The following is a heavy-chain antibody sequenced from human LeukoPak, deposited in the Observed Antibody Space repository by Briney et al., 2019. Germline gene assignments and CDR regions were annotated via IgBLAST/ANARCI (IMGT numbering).Heavy chain of an antibody. Sequence: SENLSCKASGDTFSSYAISWVRQPPEQGLEWMGRIIPILGIANYAQKFQDRVTITADKSTSTAYMELSSLRSEDTAVYYCARDPSSSSRISDYWGQGTLVTVSS. D-gene: IGHD6-6*01. CDR1: GDTFSSYA. J-gene: IGHJ4*02. V-gene: IGHV1-69*04. CDR2: IIPILGIA. CDR3: ARDPSSSSRISDY.